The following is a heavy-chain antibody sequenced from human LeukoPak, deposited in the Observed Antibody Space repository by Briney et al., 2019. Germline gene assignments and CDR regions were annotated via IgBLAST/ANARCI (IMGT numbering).Heavy chain of an antibody. CDR2: IRYDGSNN. CDR1: GFTFSNYG. J-gene: IGHJ4*02. Sequence: GGSLRLSCVASGFTFSNYGIHWVRQAPGKGLEWVAFIRYDGSNNYYADSVKGRFTISRDNSKNTLYLQMNSLGAEDTAVYYCAKGAGRYYDSSGYYIDFWGQGTLVTVSS. D-gene: IGHD3-22*01. CDR3: AKGAGRYYDSSGYYIDF. V-gene: IGHV3-30*02.